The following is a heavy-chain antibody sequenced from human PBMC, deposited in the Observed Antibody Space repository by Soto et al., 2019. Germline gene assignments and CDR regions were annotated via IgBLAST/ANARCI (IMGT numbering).Heavy chain of an antibody. V-gene: IGHV4-59*01. J-gene: IGHJ6*02. CDR3: ATGRDQGYYYYGMDV. CDR1: GGSISSYY. CDR2: IYYSGST. D-gene: IGHD2-2*01. Sequence: LSLTCTVSGGSISSYYWSWIRQPPGKGLEWSGYIYYSGSTNYNPSLKSRVTISVDTSKNQFSLKLSSVTAADTAVYYCATGRDQGYYYYGMDVWGQGTTVTVSS.